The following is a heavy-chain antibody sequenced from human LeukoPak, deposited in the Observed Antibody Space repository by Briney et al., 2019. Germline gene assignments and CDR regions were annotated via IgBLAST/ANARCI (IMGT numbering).Heavy chain of an antibody. D-gene: IGHD6-19*01. CDR2: IYAGGTT. CDR3: ARDSSGWYDH. J-gene: IGHJ5*02. CDR1: GFTVSTNY. Sequence: PGGSLRLSCAASGFTVSTNYMSWVRQAAGGGLEWVSVIYAGGTTYYADSVRGRFTISRDNSKNTLYLQMNSLRDEDTAVYYCARDSSGWYDHWGQGTLVTVSS. V-gene: IGHV3-53*01.